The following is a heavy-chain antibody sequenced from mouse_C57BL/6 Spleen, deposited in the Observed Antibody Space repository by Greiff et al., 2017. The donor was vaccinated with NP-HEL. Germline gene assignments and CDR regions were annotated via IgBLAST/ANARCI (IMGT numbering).Heavy chain of an antibody. D-gene: IGHD1-1*01. CDR2: IDPSDSYT. J-gene: IGHJ2*01. CDR3: ARTTVVVYYFDY. V-gene: IGHV1-59*01. CDR1: GYTFTSYW. Sequence: QVQLQQPGAELVRPGTSVKLSCKASGYTFTSYWMHWVKQRPGQGLEWIGVIDPSDSYTNYNQKFKGKATLTVDTSSSTAYMQLSSLTSEDSAVYYCARTTVVVYYFDYWGQGTTLTVSS.